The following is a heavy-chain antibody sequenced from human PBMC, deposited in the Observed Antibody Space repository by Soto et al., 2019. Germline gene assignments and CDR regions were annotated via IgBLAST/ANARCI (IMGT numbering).Heavy chain of an antibody. D-gene: IGHD3-22*01. V-gene: IGHV1-69*13. CDR3: AVTMTNYYYYGMDV. J-gene: IGHJ6*02. CDR1: GGTFSSYA. CDR2: IIPIFGTA. Sequence: SVKVSCKASGGTFSSYAISWVRQAPGQGLEWMGGIIPIFGTADYAQKFQGRVTITAGESTSTAYMELSILRSEDTAVYYCAVTMTNYYYYGMDVWGQGTTVTVSS.